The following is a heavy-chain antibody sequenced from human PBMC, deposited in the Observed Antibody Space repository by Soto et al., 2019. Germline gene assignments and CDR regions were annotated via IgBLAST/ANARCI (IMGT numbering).Heavy chain of an antibody. CDR1: EDSVSSNSAA. V-gene: IGHV6-1*01. Sequence: SQALSLTCAISEDSVSSNSAAWNWIRQSPSRGLEWLGRAYYRSQWYYDSAVSVRSRITVIPDTSKNQFSLQLNSVTPEDTAVYYCTKQKGDSRPYSGMDAWGQGTAVTVSS. CDR3: TKQKGDSRPYSGMDA. D-gene: IGHD2-21*02. J-gene: IGHJ6*02. CDR2: AYYRSQWYY.